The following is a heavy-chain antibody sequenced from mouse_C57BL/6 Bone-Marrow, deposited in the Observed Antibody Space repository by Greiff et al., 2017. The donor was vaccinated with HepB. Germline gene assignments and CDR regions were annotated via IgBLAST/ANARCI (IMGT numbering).Heavy chain of an antibody. D-gene: IGHD1-1*01. Sequence: EVMLVESGGGLVKPGGSLKLSCAASGFTFSSYAMSWVRQTPEKRLEWVATISDGGSYTYYPDNVKGRFTISRDNAKNNLYLQMSHLKSEDTAVYYCARDPSTVANQAWFAYWGQGTLVTVSA. V-gene: IGHV5-4*01. CDR3: ARDPSTVANQAWFAY. CDR1: GFTFSSYA. CDR2: ISDGGSYT. J-gene: IGHJ3*01.